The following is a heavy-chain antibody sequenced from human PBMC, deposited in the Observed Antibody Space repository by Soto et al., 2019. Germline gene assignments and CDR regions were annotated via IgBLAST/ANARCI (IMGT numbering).Heavy chain of an antibody. J-gene: IGHJ6*02. CDR2: INPNSGGT. CDR1: GYTFTGYY. Sequence: ASVKVSCKASGYTFTGYYMHWVRQAPGQGLEWMGWINPNSGGTNYAQKFQGRVTMTRDTSISTAYMVLSRLRSDDTAVYYCARDLSAIFGVVIRKGMDVWGQGTTVTVSS. D-gene: IGHD3-3*01. CDR3: ARDLSAIFGVVIRKGMDV. V-gene: IGHV1-2*02.